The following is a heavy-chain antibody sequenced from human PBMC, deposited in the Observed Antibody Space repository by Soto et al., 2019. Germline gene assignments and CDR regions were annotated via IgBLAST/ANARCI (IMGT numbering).Heavy chain of an antibody. V-gene: IGHV3-23*01. J-gene: IGHJ4*02. CDR3: AKEGALGLYYFDY. D-gene: IGHD3-10*01. CDR2: IGGGGSST. Sequence: GGSLRLSCAASGFTFSTYVMSWVRQAPGKGPEWVSTIGGGGSSTYYADSVKGRFTISRDNSKNTLYLQMNSMRPEDTAVYYCAKEGALGLYYFDYWGQGTLVTVSS. CDR1: GFTFSTYV.